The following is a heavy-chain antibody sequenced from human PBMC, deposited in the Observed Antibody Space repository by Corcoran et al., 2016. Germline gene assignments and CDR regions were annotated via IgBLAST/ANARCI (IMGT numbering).Heavy chain of an antibody. J-gene: IGHJ1*01. Sequence: QVQLVQSGAEVKKPGSSVKVSCKASGGTFSSYAISWVRQAPGQGLEWMGGIIPIFGTANYAQKFQGRVTITADKSTSTAYMELSSLRSEDTAVYYCARPDTNYYDSSGDKYFQHWGQGTLVTVSS. CDR2: IIPIFGTA. D-gene: IGHD3-22*01. CDR1: GGTFSSYA. V-gene: IGHV1-69*06. CDR3: ARPDTNYYDSSGDKYFQH.